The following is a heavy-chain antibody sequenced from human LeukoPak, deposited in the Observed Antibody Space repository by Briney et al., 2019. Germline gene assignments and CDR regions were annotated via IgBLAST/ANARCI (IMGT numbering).Heavy chain of an antibody. J-gene: IGHJ4*02. CDR3: GKHDSASDY. CDR2: TRSDGSDK. D-gene: IGHD1-26*01. Sequence: GGSLRLSCVAPGFIFSSYGMHWVRQAPGKGLEWVAFTRSDGSDKYYTDSVKGRFTISRDNSKNTLYLQMNSLRAEYTAVYYCGKHDSASDYWGQGTLVTVSS. V-gene: IGHV3-30*02. CDR1: GFIFSSYG.